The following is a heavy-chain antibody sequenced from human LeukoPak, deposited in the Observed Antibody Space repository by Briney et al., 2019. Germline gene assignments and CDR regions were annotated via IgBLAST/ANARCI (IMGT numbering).Heavy chain of an antibody. CDR3: ARVSMRDYYYYMDV. V-gene: IGHV4-59*11. CDR2: IYYSGST. CDR1: GGSISSHY. Sequence: SETLSLTCTVYGGSISSHYWSWIRQPPGKGLEWIGYIYYSGSTNYNPSLKSRVTISVDTSKNQFSLKLSSVTAADTAVYYCARVSMRDYYYYMDVGGKGTTVTVSS. J-gene: IGHJ6*03.